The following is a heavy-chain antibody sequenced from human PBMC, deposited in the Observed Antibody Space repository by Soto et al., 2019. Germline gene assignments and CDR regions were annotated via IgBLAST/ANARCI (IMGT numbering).Heavy chain of an antibody. D-gene: IGHD1-1*01. CDR1: GGSFSGYY. V-gene: IGHV4-34*01. CDR3: ARGLLGLGTYFDY. CDR2: INHSGST. Sequence: QVQLQQWGAGLLKPSETLSLTCAVYGGSFSGYYWSWIRQPPGKGLEWIGEINHSGSTNYNPSLKSRVTISVDTSKNQFSLNLSSVTAADTAVYYCARGLLGLGTYFDYWGQGTLVTVSS. J-gene: IGHJ4*02.